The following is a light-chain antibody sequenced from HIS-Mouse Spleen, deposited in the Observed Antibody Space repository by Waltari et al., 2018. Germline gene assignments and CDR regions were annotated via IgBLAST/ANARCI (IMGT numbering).Light chain of an antibody. CDR2: DDS. Sequence: SYVLTQPPSVSVAPGKTARITCGGKNIGSKSGHWYQQKPGQAPVLVVYDDSDRPSGIPGRFSGSNSGNTATLTIGRVEAGDEADYYCQVWDSSSDHYVFGTGTKVTVL. CDR1: NIGSKS. CDR3: QVWDSSSDHYV. V-gene: IGLV3-21*03. J-gene: IGLJ1*01.